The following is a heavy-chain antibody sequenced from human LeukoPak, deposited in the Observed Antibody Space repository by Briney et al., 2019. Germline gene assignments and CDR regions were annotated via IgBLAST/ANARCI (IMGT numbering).Heavy chain of an antibody. J-gene: IGHJ6*02. Sequence: SETLSLTCTVSGDSVTTYYWSWIRQLPGKGLEWLGYVYYSGSATYNPSLKSRVTISVDTSKNQFSLRLSSVTAADTAVYYCARDGSNWSNDYYHGVDVWGQGTTVTVSS. CDR3: ARDGSNWSNDYYHGVDV. CDR2: VYYSGSA. CDR1: GDSVTTYY. V-gene: IGHV4-59*02. D-gene: IGHD1-20*01.